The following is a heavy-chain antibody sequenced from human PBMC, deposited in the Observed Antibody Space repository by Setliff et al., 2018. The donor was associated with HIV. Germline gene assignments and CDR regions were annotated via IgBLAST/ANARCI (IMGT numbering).Heavy chain of an antibody. J-gene: IGHJ3*01. V-gene: IGHV2-5*02. Sequence: SGPTLVNPSQTVTLTCSLSGFSITTSGVGVGWVRQPPGKALEWLALIYWDDDRRYSPSLRSRLTIIKDTSRNQVVLTMTNVDPVDTATYYCAHIKHHLGGIIVSAFDVWGQGTKVTVSS. CDR1: GFSITTSGVG. CDR2: IYWDDDR. D-gene: IGHD3-16*02. CDR3: AHIKHHLGGIIVSAFDV.